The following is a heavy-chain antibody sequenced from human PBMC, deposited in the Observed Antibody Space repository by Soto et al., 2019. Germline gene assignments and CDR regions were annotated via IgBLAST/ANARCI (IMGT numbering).Heavy chain of an antibody. V-gene: IGHV4-59*01. CDR1: GEPLISCY. CDR2: IFYSGST. Sequence: LSDTFSVPGEPLISCYRNCVRQPPGQGPEWIGYIFYSGSTNYNPSLKSQVTISVDTSKNQLSPKLSSVTAAGTAVYYCVRLGGVAARTFAYWGKSTMVSVS. J-gene: IGHJ4*02. D-gene: IGHD6-6*01. CDR3: VRLGGVAARTFAY.